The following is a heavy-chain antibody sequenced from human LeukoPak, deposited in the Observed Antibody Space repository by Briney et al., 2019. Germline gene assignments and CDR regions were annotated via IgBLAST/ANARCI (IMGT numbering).Heavy chain of an antibody. D-gene: IGHD3-22*01. CDR2: IWYDGSNK. Sequence: GGSLRLSCAASGFTFSSYGMHWVRQAPGKGLEWVAVIWYDGSNKYYADSVKGRFTISRDNSKNTLYLQMNSLRAEDTAVYYCERDPNKYYYDSSGPIEYYFDYWGQGTLVTVSS. J-gene: IGHJ4*02. CDR3: ERDPNKYYYDSSGPIEYYFDY. V-gene: IGHV3-33*01. CDR1: GFTFSSYG.